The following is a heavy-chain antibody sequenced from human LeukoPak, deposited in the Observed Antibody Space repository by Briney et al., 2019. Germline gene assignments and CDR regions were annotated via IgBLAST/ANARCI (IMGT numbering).Heavy chain of an antibody. CDR3: ARDRHLLRLLTSNAFDI. Sequence: GGSLRLSCAASGFPFRTYWMSWVRQAPGKGLEWVANIKQDGSEKYYVDSVKGRFTISRDNAKNSLYLQMNSLRAEDTAVYYCARDRHLLRLLTSNAFDIWGRGTMVTVSS. D-gene: IGHD2-21*01. V-gene: IGHV3-7*01. J-gene: IGHJ3*02. CDR2: IKQDGSEK. CDR1: GFPFRTYW.